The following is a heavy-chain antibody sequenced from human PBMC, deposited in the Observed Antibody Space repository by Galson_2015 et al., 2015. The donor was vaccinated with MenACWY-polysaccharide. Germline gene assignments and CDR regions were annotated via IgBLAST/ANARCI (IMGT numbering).Heavy chain of an antibody. CDR3: ARGDYDFWSGYYTNYGMDV. CDR1: GYTFTSYD. Sequence: SVKVSCKASGYTFTSYDINWVRQATGQGLEWMGWMNPNSGNTGYAQKFQGRVTMTRNTSISTAYMELSSLRSEDTAVYYCARGDYDFWSGYYTNYGMDVWGQGTTVTVSS. D-gene: IGHD3-3*01. J-gene: IGHJ6*02. CDR2: MNPNSGNT. V-gene: IGHV1-8*01.